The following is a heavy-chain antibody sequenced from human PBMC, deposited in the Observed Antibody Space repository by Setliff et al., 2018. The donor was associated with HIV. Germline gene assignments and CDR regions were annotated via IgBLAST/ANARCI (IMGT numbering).Heavy chain of an antibody. J-gene: IGHJ3*02. V-gene: IGHV1-2*02. Sequence: ASVKVSCKASGYTFTGYYVHWVRQAPGQGLEWMGWINPQSGGTHFAQKFEGRVTTTMDTSISTDYMELKTLRSDDTAVYYCARGRTNYHFRSGYPVDALDIWGQGTMVTVSS. CDR1: GYTFTGYY. D-gene: IGHD3-3*01. CDR2: INPQSGGT. CDR3: ARGRTNYHFRSGYPVDALDI.